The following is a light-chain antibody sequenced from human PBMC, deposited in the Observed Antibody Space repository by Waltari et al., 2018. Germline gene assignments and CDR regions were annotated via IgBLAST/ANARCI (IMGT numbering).Light chain of an antibody. CDR3: AAWDASPNGWV. J-gene: IGLJ3*02. V-gene: IGLV1-44*01. Sequence: QSVLTQPPSASGTPGQRVAISCSGTRSNIGSNSVHWYQQLPGTAPKLLTHGNTQRPSWFPERFSGSKSGTSASLAISGLQSEDEAHYYCAAWDASPNGWVVGGGTKLTVL. CDR1: RSNIGSNS. CDR2: GNT.